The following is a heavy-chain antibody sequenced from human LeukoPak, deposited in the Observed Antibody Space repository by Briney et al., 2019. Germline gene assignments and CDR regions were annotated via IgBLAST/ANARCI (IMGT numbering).Heavy chain of an antibody. CDR3: ARDREAPDGYSSGWAFGY. Sequence: SETLSLTCAVYGGSFSGYYWSWIRQPPGKGLEWIGEINHSGSTNYNPSLKSRVTISVDTSKNQFSLKLSSVTAADTAVYYCARDREAPDGYSSGWAFGYWGQGTLVTVSS. V-gene: IGHV4-34*01. D-gene: IGHD6-19*01. CDR2: INHSGST. J-gene: IGHJ4*02. CDR1: GGSFSGYY.